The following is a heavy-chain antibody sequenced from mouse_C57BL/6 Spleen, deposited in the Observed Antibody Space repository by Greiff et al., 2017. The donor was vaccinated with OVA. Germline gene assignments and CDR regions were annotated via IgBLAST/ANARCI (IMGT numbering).Heavy chain of an antibody. J-gene: IGHJ4*01. Sequence: QVQLQQPGAELVKPGASVKLSCKASGYTFTSYWMHWVKQRPGQGLEWIGMIHPNSGSTNYNEKFKSKATLTVDKSSSTSYMQLSSLTSEDSAVYYCARLYYSDSYYAMDYWGQGTSVTVSS. CDR1: GYTFTSYW. CDR2: IHPNSGST. D-gene: IGHD2-13*01. CDR3: ARLYYSDSYYAMDY. V-gene: IGHV1-64*01.